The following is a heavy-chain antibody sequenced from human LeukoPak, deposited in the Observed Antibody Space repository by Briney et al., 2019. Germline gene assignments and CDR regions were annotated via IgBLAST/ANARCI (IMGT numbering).Heavy chain of an antibody. V-gene: IGHV1-69*05. CDR2: IIPIFGTA. CDR3: ARVGPSMVRGPYGEGDY. CDR1: GGTFSSYA. D-gene: IGHD3-10*01. Sequence: ASVKVSCKASGGTFSSYAISWVRQAPGQGLEWMGRIIPIFGTANYAQKFQGRVTITTDESTSTAYMELSSLRSEDTAVYYCARVGPSMVRGPYGEGDYWGRGTLVTVSS. J-gene: IGHJ4*02.